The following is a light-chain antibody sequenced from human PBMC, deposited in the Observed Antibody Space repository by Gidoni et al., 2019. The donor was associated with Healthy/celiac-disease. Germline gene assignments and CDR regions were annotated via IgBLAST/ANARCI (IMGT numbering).Light chain of an antibody. Sequence: EMTLTPSPATLSLSPGDRATLSCRASQSVSSYLAWYQQKPGQAPRLLIYDASNRATGIPARFSGSGSGTDYTLTISSLEPEDFAVYYCQQRSNWPITFXQXTRLEIK. CDR2: DAS. V-gene: IGKV3-11*01. CDR1: QSVSSY. J-gene: IGKJ5*01. CDR3: QQRSNWPIT.